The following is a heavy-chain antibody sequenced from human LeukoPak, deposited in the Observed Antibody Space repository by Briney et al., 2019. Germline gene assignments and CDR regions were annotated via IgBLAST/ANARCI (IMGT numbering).Heavy chain of an antibody. CDR2: IYYSGTT. J-gene: IGHJ4*02. Sequence: SETLSLTCTVSGGSISSYYWSWIRQPPGKGLEWIGYIYYSGTTNYNPSLESRVTISVDTSKNQFSLKLNSVTVADTALYYCARGPTRYYFDYWGQGTLATVSS. V-gene: IGHV4-59*01. CDR3: ARGPTRYYFDY. CDR1: GGSISSYY. D-gene: IGHD1/OR15-1a*01.